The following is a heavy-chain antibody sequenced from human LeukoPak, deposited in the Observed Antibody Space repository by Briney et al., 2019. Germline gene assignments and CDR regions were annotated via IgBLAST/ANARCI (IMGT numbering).Heavy chain of an antibody. CDR1: GFTSSSYW. D-gene: IGHD1-26*01. V-gene: IGHV3-74*01. Sequence: GGSLRLSCAASGFTSSSYWMHWVRQAPGKGLVWVSRINSDGSSTSYADSVKGRFTISRDNAKNTLYLQMNRLRAEDTAVYYCARWQGDDAFDIWGQGTMVTVSS. CDR2: INSDGSST. CDR3: ARWQGDDAFDI. J-gene: IGHJ3*02.